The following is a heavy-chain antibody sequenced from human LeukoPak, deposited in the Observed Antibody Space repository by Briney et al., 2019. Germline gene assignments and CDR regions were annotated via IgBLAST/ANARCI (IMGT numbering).Heavy chain of an antibody. Sequence: GGSLRLSXTTSGFTFGDYAMSWVRQAPGKGLEWVSFIRRKAHGGTTEYAASVKGRFSSSRDDSKSIAYLQMNSLKTEDTAVYFCTRVTYYYDNSGYFHFDSWGQGSLVTVSS. V-gene: IGHV3-49*04. D-gene: IGHD3-22*01. J-gene: IGHJ4*02. CDR1: GFTFGDYA. CDR3: TRVTYYYDNSGYFHFDS. CDR2: IRRKAHGGTT.